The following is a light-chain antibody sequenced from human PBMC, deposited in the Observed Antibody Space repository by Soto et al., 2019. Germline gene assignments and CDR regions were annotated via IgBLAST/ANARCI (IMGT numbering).Light chain of an antibody. J-gene: IGLJ2*01. Sequence: QSVLTQPPSASGTPGQRVSISCSGNSSNIGSNTVNWYHQLPGTAPKLLIYDNSNRPSAVPDRFSGSKSGTSASLAITGLQAEDGTDYYCQSYDSRLSAVVFGGGTQLTVL. CDR1: SSNIGSNT. CDR3: QSYDSRLSAVV. V-gene: IGLV1-40*01. CDR2: DNS.